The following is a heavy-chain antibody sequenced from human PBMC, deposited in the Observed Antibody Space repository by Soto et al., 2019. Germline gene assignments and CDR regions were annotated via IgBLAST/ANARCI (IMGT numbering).Heavy chain of an antibody. V-gene: IGHV4-34*01. CDR2: INHSGST. D-gene: IGHD5-12*01. CDR3: ARGEGRLVGTWFDP. CDR1: GGSFSRYY. Sequence: QVQLQQWGAGLLKPSETLSLTCDVYGGSFSRYYWNWIRQPPGKGLEWLGEINHSGSTNYNPSLESRVTISLDTSKTQFSLKLTSVTAADTAVYYCARGEGRLVGTWFDPWCQGTLVTVSS. J-gene: IGHJ5*02.